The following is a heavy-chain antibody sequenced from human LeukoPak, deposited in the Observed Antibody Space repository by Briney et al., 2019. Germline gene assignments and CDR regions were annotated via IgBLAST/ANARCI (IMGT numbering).Heavy chain of an antibody. Sequence: PGGSLRLSCAASGFTVSSNYMSWVRQAPGKGLEWVSVIYSGGSTYYADSVKGRFTISRDNSKNTLYLQMNSLRAEDTAVYYCAKDADPAGSGWYGNWFDPWGQGTLVTVSS. CDR1: GFTVSSNY. J-gene: IGHJ5*02. CDR2: IYSGGST. D-gene: IGHD6-19*01. V-gene: IGHV3-53*05. CDR3: AKDADPAGSGWYGNWFDP.